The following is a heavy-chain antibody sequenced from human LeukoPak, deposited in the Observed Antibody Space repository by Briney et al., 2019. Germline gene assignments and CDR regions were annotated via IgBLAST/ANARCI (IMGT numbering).Heavy chain of an antibody. V-gene: IGHV1-69*05. CDR2: IIPIFGTA. CDR3: ARGRVLLRYFDWLSP. CDR1: GGTFSSYA. J-gene: IGHJ5*02. Sequence: SVKVSCKASGGTFSSYAISWVRQAPGQGLEWMGGIIPIFGTANYAQKFQGRVTITTDESTSTAYMELSSLRSEDTAVYYCARGRVLLRYFDWLSPWGQGTLVTVSS. D-gene: IGHD3-9*01.